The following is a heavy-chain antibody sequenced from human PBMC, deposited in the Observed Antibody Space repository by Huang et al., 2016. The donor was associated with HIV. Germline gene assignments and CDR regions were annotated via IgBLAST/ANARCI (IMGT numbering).Heavy chain of an antibody. V-gene: IGHV4-34*02. D-gene: IGHD3-3*01. CDR3: ARQWTILEWLLGLDV. CDR1: GGSFTGNY. Sequence: QMQLQQRGAGLLKPSETLSLTCGVSGGSFTGNYLPWIRQAPGKGLGWIGEVNDSGATHYSPASNGRVTIALDKSNREVSLNLRSVTAADTAVYYCARQWTILEWLLGLDVWGQGTTVIVSS. J-gene: IGHJ6*02. CDR2: VNDSGAT.